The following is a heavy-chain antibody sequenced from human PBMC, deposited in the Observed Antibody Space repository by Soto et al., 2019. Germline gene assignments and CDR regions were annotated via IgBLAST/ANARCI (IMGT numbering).Heavy chain of an antibody. D-gene: IGHD2-15*01. CDR2: ISGSGGST. V-gene: IGHV3-23*01. J-gene: IGHJ2*01. CDR3: AKDAGGGNVNWYFDL. CDR1: GFTLRSNA. Sequence: EVQLLESGGGLVQPGGSLRLSCAPPGFTLRSNAMTWFARAPGRGLKWVSAISGSGGSTYYADSVKGRFTISRDNSKNTLYLQMNSLRAEDTAVYYCAKDAGGGNVNWYFDLWGRGTLVTVSS.